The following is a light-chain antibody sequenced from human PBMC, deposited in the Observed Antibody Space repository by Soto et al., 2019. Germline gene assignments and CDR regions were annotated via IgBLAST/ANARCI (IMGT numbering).Light chain of an antibody. V-gene: IGKV3-15*01. CDR3: QQYHNWPIT. Sequence: EIVMTQSPATLSVSPGERATLSCRASQSVSSNLAWHQQKPGPAPRILMHDASTRATGIPARFSGSGSGTEFTLTISSLQSEDFAVYYCQQYHNWPITFGQGTRLEIK. CDR2: DAS. J-gene: IGKJ5*01. CDR1: QSVSSN.